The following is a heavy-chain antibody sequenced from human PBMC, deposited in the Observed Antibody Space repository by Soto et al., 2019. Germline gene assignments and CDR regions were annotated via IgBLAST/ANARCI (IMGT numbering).Heavy chain of an antibody. Sequence: SETLSLTCTGSGGSISSYYCSWIRQPAWKGLEWIGRIYTSGITNYNPSLKSRVTMSVDTSKDQFSLKLSSVTAADTAVYYCARGGYSGYIYDAFDICGQGTIVPFSS. J-gene: IGHJ3*02. CDR1: GGSISSYY. D-gene: IGHD5-12*01. CDR3: ARGGYSGYIYDAFDI. CDR2: IYTSGIT. V-gene: IGHV4-4*07.